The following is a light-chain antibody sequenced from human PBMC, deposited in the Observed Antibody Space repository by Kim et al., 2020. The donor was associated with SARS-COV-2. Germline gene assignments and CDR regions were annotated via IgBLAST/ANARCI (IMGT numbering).Light chain of an antibody. J-gene: IGKJ2*01. CDR2: GAS. V-gene: IGKV3-15*01. CDR1: ECVSSL. Sequence: LCVSTGESAPLSCRASECVSSLCAVYPQKPGQAPRPLIYGASNGDTGIPARFSGSVSGTDFTHNISSLQSEDFAVYYCQQYNNGLAFGQGTELEIK. CDR3: QQYNNGLA.